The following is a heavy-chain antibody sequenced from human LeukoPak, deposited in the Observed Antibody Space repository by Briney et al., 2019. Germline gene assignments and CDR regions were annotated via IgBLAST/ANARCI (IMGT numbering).Heavy chain of an antibody. CDR1: GFTFSNAW. Sequence: KPGGSLRLSCAASGFTFSNAWMSWVRQAPGKGLEWVGRIKSKTEGGTTDYAAPVKGRVTISGDDLKNTLYLQMNSLKTEDTAVYYCITGPYWGQGTLVTVSS. V-gene: IGHV3-15*01. CDR3: ITGPY. J-gene: IGHJ4*02. CDR2: IKSKTEGGTT.